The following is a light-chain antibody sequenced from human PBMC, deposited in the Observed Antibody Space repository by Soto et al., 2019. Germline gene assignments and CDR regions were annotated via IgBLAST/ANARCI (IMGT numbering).Light chain of an antibody. CDR1: QSISTDH. CDR3: EYYGSSIS. CDR2: GTS. V-gene: IGKV3-20*01. Sequence: EIVVTQSPGTLSLSPGERATLSCRASQSISTDHLAWYQQKPGQPPRLLIYGTSSRATGGIADRFSGSGSGTDFTLTISRLEPEDFAVYYCEYYGSSISFAGGTKVEIK. J-gene: IGKJ4*01.